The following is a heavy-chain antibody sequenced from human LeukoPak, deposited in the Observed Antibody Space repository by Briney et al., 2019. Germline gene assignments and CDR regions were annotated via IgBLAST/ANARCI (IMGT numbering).Heavy chain of an antibody. CDR1: GDSISGYY. CDR2: LYYSGTT. J-gene: IGHJ4*02. CDR3: AKEGYSGSYGKFDC. Sequence: SETLSLTCTVSGDSISGYYWSWIRQPPGKGLEWIGFLYYSGTTSYNPSLKSRVTISVDTSKNQFSMRLNSVTAADTAVYYCAKEGYSGSYGKFDCWGQGTLVTVSS. D-gene: IGHD1-26*01. V-gene: IGHV4-59*12.